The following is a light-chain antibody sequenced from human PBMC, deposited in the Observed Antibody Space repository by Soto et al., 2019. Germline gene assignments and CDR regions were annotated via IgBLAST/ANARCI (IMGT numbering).Light chain of an antibody. Sequence: EIVLTQSPGTLSLSPGERATLSCRASQSVSSSYLAWYQQKPGQAPRLLIYGASSRATGIPDRFSGSGSGTDFILTFSRLEPEDFAVYYCQQYDSSPLTFGGGTKVEIK. CDR1: QSVSSSY. J-gene: IGKJ4*01. CDR3: QQYDSSPLT. V-gene: IGKV3-20*01. CDR2: GAS.